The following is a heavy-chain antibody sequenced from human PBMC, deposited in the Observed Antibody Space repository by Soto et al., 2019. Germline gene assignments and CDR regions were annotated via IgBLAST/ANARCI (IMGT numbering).Heavy chain of an antibody. D-gene: IGHD1-26*01. CDR2: ISYDGNSE. CDR1: GFIFGAYT. J-gene: IGHJ3*02. Sequence: QMQLVESGGGVAQPGGSLRVSCAASGFIFGAYTMHWVRQAPGKGLEWVAVISYDGNSERYTDLVKGRFIVSRDNSKSTMYLEMNSLRAEDTAVYYCARDGYSGRSDGFDIWGQGTMVTVSS. V-gene: IGHV3-30*14. CDR3: ARDGYSGRSDGFDI.